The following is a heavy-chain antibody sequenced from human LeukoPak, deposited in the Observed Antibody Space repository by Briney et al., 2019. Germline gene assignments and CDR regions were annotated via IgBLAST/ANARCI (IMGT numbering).Heavy chain of an antibody. V-gene: IGHV3-7*03. CDR3: TRGGYSTSWYWIY. CDR2: IKQDGSEK. Sequence: GGSLRLSCAVSGFTFSDNLMTWVRQAPGKGLEWVATIKQDGSEKYYVDSVRGRFTISRANAENSLYLQMNSLRAEDTAVYHCTRGGYSTSWYWIYWGPGTLVTVSS. CDR1: GFTFSDNL. J-gene: IGHJ4*02. D-gene: IGHD2-2*01.